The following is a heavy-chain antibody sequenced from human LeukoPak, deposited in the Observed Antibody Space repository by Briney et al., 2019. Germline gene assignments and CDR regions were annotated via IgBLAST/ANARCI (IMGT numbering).Heavy chain of an antibody. CDR1: GFTFSSYS. Sequence: PGGSLRLSCAAPGFTFSSYSMNWVRQAPGKGLEWVSSISSRSSYIYYADSVKGRFTISRDNAKNSLYLQMNSLRAEDTAVYYCARDKGITGRADYWGQGTLVTVSS. CDR2: ISSRSSYI. D-gene: IGHD1-20*01. J-gene: IGHJ4*02. CDR3: ARDKGITGRADY. V-gene: IGHV3-21*01.